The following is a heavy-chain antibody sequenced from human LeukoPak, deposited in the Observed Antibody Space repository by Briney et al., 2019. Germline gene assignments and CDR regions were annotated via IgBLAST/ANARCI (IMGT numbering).Heavy chain of an antibody. D-gene: IGHD3-3*01. CDR3: ARDYYDFWSGPNWFDP. CDR1: GFTFSSYA. Sequence: PGGSLRLSCAASGFTFSSYAMSWARQAPGKGLEWVANIKHDGSEKYYVDSVKGRFTISRDNAKNSLYLQMNSLRAEDTAVYYCARDYYDFWSGPNWFDPWGQGTLVTVSS. J-gene: IGHJ5*02. CDR2: IKHDGSEK. V-gene: IGHV3-7*01.